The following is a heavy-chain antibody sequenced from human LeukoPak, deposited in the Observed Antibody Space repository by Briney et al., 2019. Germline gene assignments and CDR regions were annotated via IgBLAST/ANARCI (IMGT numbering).Heavy chain of an antibody. CDR3: ARDGSYDFWSGYWFSPHAGMDV. J-gene: IGHJ6*02. CDR2: ISYDGSNK. D-gene: IGHD3-3*01. V-gene: IGHV3-30*19. Sequence: GGSLRLSCAASGFTFSSYGMHWVRQAPGKGLEWVAVISYDGSNKYYADSVKGRFTISRDNSKNTLYLQMNSLRAEDTAVYYCARDGSYDFWSGYWFSPHAGMDVWGQGTTVTVSS. CDR1: GFTFSSYG.